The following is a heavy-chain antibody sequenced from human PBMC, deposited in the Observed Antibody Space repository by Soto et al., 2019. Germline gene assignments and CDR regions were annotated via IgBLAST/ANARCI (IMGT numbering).Heavy chain of an antibody. CDR1: GGTFSSYA. CDR2: IIPICGTA. V-gene: IGHV1-69*05. J-gene: IGHJ4*02. CDR3: ARVQGLSAPDY. D-gene: IGHD3-16*02. Sequence: SVKVSCKASGGTFSSYAISWVRQAPGQGLEWMGGIIPICGTANYAQKFQGRVTMTRDTSTSTVYMELSSLRSEDTAVYYCARVQGLSAPDYWGQGTLVTVSS.